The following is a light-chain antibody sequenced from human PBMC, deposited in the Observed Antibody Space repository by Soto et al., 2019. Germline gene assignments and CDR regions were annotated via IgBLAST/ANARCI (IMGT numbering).Light chain of an antibody. V-gene: IGKV2-28*01. Sequence: DIVMTQSPLSLPVTPGEPASISCRSSQSLLHSNGYNYLDWYLQKPGQSPQLLIYLGSNRSSGVPYRFSGSGSGTDFTLKISRVEAEDVGVYYCMQALQTPTFGQGTKVEIK. CDR2: LGS. CDR3: MQALQTPT. J-gene: IGKJ1*01. CDR1: QSLLHSNGYNY.